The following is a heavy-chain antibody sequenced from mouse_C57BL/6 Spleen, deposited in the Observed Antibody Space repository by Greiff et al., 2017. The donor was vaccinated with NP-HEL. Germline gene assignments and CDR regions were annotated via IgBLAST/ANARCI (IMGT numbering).Heavy chain of an antibody. CDR2: IYPGDGDT. J-gene: IGHJ4*01. CDR1: GYAFSSYW. V-gene: IGHV1-80*01. Sequence: QVQLKQSGAELVKPGASVKISCKASGYAFSSYWMNWVKQRPGKGLEWIGQIYPGDGDTNYNGKFKGKATLTADKSSSTAYMQLSSLTSEDSAVYFCARGDRSYAMDYWGQGTSVTVSS. CDR3: ARGDRSYAMDY. D-gene: IGHD3-2*01.